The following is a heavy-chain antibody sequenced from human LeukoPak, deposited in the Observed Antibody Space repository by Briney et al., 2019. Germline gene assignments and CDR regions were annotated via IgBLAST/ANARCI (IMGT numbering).Heavy chain of an antibody. V-gene: IGHV3-48*03. J-gene: IGHJ3*02. CDR2: ISSSGSTI. CDR3: ARARVLGVFHIMGYAFDI. D-gene: IGHD3-3*01. CDR1: GFTFSSYE. Sequence: GGSLRLSCAASGFTFSSYEMNWVRQAPGKGLEWVSYISSSGSTIYYADSVKGRFIISRDNAKNSLHLQMNSLRAEDTAVYYCARARVLGVFHIMGYAFDIWGQGTMVTVSS.